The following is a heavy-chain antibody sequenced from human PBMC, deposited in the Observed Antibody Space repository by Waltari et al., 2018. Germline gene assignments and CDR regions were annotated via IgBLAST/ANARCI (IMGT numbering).Heavy chain of an antibody. CDR3: ARALPGEITVYDY. CDR1: GFTFCSHG. D-gene: IGHD3-10*01. Sequence: EVQLVESGGGLVQPGGSLRLSCVASGFTFCSHGMSWVRQAPEKGLEWVADIKQDGTQQYYVDSVKGRFTVSRDNHKNSLFLQMNSLRAEDTAVYYCARALPGEITVYDYWAQGALVTVSS. CDR2: IKQDGTQQ. J-gene: IGHJ4*02. V-gene: IGHV3-7*01.